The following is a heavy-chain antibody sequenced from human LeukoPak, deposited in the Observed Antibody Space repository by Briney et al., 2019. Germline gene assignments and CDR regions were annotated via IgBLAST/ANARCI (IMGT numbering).Heavy chain of an antibody. V-gene: IGHV3-21*01. J-gene: IGHJ4*02. CDR3: AHSGYSSSWYVY. CDR2: ISSSSSYI. Sequence: PGGSLRLSCAASGFTFSSYSMNWVRQAPGEGLEWVSSISSSSSYIYYADSVKGRFTISRDNAKNSLYLQMNSLRAEDTAVYYCAHSGYSSSWYVYWGQGTLVTVSS. D-gene: IGHD6-13*01. CDR1: GFTFSSYS.